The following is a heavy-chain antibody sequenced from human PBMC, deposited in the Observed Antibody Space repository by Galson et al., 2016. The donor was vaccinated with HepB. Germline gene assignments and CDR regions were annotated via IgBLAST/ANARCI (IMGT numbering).Heavy chain of an antibody. CDR1: GYSFTSYW. J-gene: IGHJ6*02. Sequence: QSGAEVKKPGESLKISCKGSGYSFTSYWIGWVRQSPGKGLEWMGIIYPSDSKTRYSPSFQGQVTISADKSIHTASLQWSSRNAADTVMYYCARPGGLGDDDYYYYGIDVWGQGTTVTVFS. D-gene: IGHD3-16*01. V-gene: IGHV5-51*01. CDR2: IYPSDSKT. CDR3: ARPGGLGDDDYYYYGIDV.